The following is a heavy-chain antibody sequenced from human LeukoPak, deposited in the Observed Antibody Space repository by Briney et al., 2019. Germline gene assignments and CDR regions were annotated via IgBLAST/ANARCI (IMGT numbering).Heavy chain of an antibody. CDR3: ATSPGDYRGPSWFDP. D-gene: IGHD4-17*01. V-gene: IGHV1-18*01. CDR1: GYTFTSYG. J-gene: IGHJ5*02. CDR2: ISAYNGNT. Sequence: ASVKVSCKASGYTFTSYGISWVRQAPGQGLEWMGWISAYNGNTNYAQKLQGRVTMTTDTSTSTAYMELRSLRSDDTAVYYCATSPGDYRGPSWFDPWGQGTLVTVSS.